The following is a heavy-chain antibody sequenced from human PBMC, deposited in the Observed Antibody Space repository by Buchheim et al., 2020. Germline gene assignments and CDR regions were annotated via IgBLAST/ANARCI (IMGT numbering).Heavy chain of an antibody. V-gene: IGHV4-30-4*01. CDR2: IYYSGST. Sequence: QVQLQESGPGLVKPSQPLSLTCTVSNGSISSGDYYWSWIRQPPGKGLEWIGFIYYSGSTYYNLSLKSRVTILVDTSKKRFSLKLSSVTAADTAVYYCARLVLPKYYFDYWGQGTL. D-gene: IGHD6-6*01. J-gene: IGHJ4*02. CDR1: NGSISSGDYY. CDR3: ARLVLPKYYFDY.